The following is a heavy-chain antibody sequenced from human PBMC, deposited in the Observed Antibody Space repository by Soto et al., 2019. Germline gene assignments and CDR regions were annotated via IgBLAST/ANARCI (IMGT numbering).Heavy chain of an antibody. J-gene: IGHJ6*02. D-gene: IGHD2-2*01. CDR3: ARDGQGMLPGGGNYYFGLDV. CDR1: GYTFTGYY. CDR2: INPSSGGT. V-gene: IGHV1-2*02. Sequence: ASVKVSCKTSGYTFTGYYIHWVRQAPGQGLDWMGWINPSSGGTNHAQKFQGRVTMTTDTSLSTASMELNRLTSDDTAVYYRARDGQGMLPGGGNYYFGLDVWGQGTTVTVSS.